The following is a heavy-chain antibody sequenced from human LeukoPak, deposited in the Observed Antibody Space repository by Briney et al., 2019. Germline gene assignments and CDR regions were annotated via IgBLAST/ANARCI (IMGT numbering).Heavy chain of an antibody. CDR1: GFTFRTYA. CDR2: INNNGGNT. CDR3: VKDGGDSGWYYHFDY. Sequence: GGSLRLSCSASGFTFRTYAMHWVRQAPGKGLEYVSGINNNGGNTNYVDSVKGRFTISRDNSKNTLYLQMSSLRAEDTAVYYCVKDGGDSGWYYHFDYWSQGTLVTVSS. D-gene: IGHD6-19*01. V-gene: IGHV3-64D*06. J-gene: IGHJ4*02.